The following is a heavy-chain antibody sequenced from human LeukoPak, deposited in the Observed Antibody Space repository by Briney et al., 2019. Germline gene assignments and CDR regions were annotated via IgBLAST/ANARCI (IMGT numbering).Heavy chain of an antibody. CDR2: ISICGSST. D-gene: IGHD3-22*01. Sequence: GGSLRLSCPASGFSFYTYEMNWVRQAPGKGLEWVSYISICGSSTYYADSVKGRFTVSRDNAKNSLYLQMNSLRVDDTAVYYCARVTYYDSSGVTDYWGQGTLVTVSS. V-gene: IGHV3-48*03. J-gene: IGHJ4*02. CDR3: ARVTYYDSSGVTDY. CDR1: GFSFYTYE.